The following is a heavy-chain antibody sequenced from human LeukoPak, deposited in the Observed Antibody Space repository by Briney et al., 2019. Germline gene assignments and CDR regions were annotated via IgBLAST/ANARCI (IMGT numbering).Heavy chain of an antibody. V-gene: IGHV4-59*01. J-gene: IGHJ6*02. CDR1: GGSISHYY. CDR2: IYYSGTA. CDR3: AREDPQTTVPEGMDV. Sequence: PSETLSLTCTVSGGSISHYYWSWIRQSPGKGLEWIGYIYYSGTANYNPSLKSRVTISVDTSRNQFSLQLRSVTAADTAVYYCAREDPQTTVPEGMDVWGQGTTVIVSS. D-gene: IGHD4-17*01.